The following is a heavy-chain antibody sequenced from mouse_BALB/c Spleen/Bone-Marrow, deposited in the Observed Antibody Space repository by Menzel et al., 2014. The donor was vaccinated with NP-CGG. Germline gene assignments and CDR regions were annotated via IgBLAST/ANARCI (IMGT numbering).Heavy chain of an antibody. CDR2: ISNLAYSI. CDR3: ARDYFGSSYGDLRD. Sequence: EAKLQESGGGLVQPGGSRKLSCAASGFTFSDYGMAWVRQAPGKGPEWVAFISNLAYSIYYADTVTGRFTISRENAKNSLYLEMSSLRSEDPAIYYCARDYFGSSYGDLRDWGAGTTVPVSS. V-gene: IGHV5-15*02. D-gene: IGHD1-1*01. CDR1: GFTFSDYG. J-gene: IGHJ1*01.